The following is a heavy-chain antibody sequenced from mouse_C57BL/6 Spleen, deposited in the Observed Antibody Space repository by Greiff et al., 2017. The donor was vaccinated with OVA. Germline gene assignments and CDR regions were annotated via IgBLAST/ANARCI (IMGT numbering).Heavy chain of an antibody. CDR2: IDPSDSET. J-gene: IGHJ4*01. D-gene: IGHD3-1*01. Sequence: VQLQQPGAELVRPGSSVKLSCKASGYTFTSYWMHWVKQRPIQGLEWIGNIDPSDSETHYNQKFKDKATLTVDKSSSTAYMQLSSLTSEDSAVYYGARSGGQYALDYWGQGTSVTVSS. CDR3: ARSGGQYALDY. V-gene: IGHV1-52*01. CDR1: GYTFTSYW.